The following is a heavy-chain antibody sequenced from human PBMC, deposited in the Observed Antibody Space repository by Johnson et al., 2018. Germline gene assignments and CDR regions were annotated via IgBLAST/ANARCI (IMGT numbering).Heavy chain of an antibody. J-gene: IGHJ3*02. CDR2: ISFKGDTT. Sequence: VQLVQSGGGLVQPGRSLGLSCAASGFTFDDYAMHWVRQAPGKGLEYISGISFKGDTTYYASSLRGRVTVSRANSKNTLYLQMGSLRAYDMAVYYCATEAFDICGQGTMVTVSS. CDR1: GFTFDDYA. V-gene: IGHV3-64*01. CDR3: ATEAFDI.